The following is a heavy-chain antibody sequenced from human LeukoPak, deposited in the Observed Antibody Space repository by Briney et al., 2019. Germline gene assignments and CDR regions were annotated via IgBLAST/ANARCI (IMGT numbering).Heavy chain of an antibody. CDR1: GFTFSSYA. Sequence: GGSLRLSCAASGFTFSSYAMHWVRQAPGKGLEWVAVISYDGSNKYYADSVKGRFTISRDNSKNTLYLQMNSLRAEDTAVYYCAKDFYPIYSYATLNDYWGQGTLVTVSS. CDR3: AKDFYPIYSYATLNDY. D-gene: IGHD5-18*01. CDR2: ISYDGSNK. V-gene: IGHV3-30-3*01. J-gene: IGHJ4*02.